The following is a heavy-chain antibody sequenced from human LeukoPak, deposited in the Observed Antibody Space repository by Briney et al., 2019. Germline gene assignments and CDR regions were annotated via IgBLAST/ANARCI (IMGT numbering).Heavy chain of an antibody. J-gene: IGHJ4*02. CDR3: ATWPVPKTDFDY. CDR1: GFTFSNSW. V-gene: IGHV3-74*01. Sequence: PGGSLRLSCAASGFTFSNSWMHWVRQPPGKGLVWVSRINADGSSTTYADSVKGRFTISKDNAKNTLYLQMNSLRAEDTAVYYCATWPVPKTDFDYWGQGTLVTVSS. CDR2: INADGSST.